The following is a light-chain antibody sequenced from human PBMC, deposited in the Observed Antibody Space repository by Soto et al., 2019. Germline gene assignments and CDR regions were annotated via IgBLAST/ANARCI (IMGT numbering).Light chain of an antibody. CDR1: QSVSTY. CDR2: DAS. V-gene: IGKV3-11*01. Sequence: EIVMIQSPGTLSLSPGERATLSCRASQSVSTYLAWYQQKPGQAPRLLIYDASNRATGIPARFSGTGFGTDFTLTISSLEPEDFGVYYCQQRSSWPPFTFGPGTKVDIK. CDR3: QQRSSWPPFT. J-gene: IGKJ3*01.